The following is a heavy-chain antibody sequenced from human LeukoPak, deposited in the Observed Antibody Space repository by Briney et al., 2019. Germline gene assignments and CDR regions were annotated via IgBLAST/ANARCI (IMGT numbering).Heavy chain of an antibody. Sequence: SQTLSLTCTVSGGSISSGDYYWSWIRQPPGKGLEWIGYIYYSGSTYYNPSLKSRVTISVDTSKNQFSLKLSSVTAADTAVYYCASGGGYSYGRPYYFDYWGQGTLVTVSP. CDR2: IYYSGST. D-gene: IGHD5-18*01. J-gene: IGHJ4*02. V-gene: IGHV4-30-4*01. CDR1: GGSISSGDYY. CDR3: ASGGGYSYGRPYYFDY.